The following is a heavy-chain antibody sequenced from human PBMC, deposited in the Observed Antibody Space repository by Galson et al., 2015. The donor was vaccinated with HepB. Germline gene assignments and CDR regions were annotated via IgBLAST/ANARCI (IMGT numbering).Heavy chain of an antibody. V-gene: IGHV1-69*13. CDR1: GGTFSSYA. CDR2: IIPIFGTA. J-gene: IGHJ4*02. Sequence: SVKVSCKASGGTFSSYAISWVRQAPGQGLEWMGGIIPIFGTANYAQKFQGRVTITADESTSTAYMELSSLRSEDTAVHYCARGETGDYYDSSGYYYRPFDYWGQGTLVTVSS. D-gene: IGHD3-22*01. CDR3: ARGETGDYYDSSGYYYRPFDY.